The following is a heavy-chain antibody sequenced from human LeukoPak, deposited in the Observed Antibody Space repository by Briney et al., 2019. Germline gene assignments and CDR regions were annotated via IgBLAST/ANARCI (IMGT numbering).Heavy chain of an antibody. CDR2: IKQEGSEK. V-gene: IGHV3-7*01. CDR1: GFTFSRYW. Sequence: PGGSLRLSCAASGFTFSRYWMSWVRQARGKGVEWVANIKQEGSEKYYVDCVKGRFTISTDNAKNSLYLQMNSLRAEDTAVYYCARHIVVVVAATGWFDPWGQGTLVTVSS. CDR3: ARHIVVVVAATGWFDP. D-gene: IGHD2-15*01. J-gene: IGHJ5*02.